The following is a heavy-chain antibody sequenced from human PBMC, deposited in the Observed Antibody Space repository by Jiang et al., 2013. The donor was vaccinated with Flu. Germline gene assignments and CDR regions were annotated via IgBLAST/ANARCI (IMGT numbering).Heavy chain of an antibody. J-gene: IGHJ4*02. CDR3: ARQRTRSGHFAIDY. V-gene: IGHV4-59*08. D-gene: IGHD2-15*01. CDR2: IYYSGNT. Sequence: GSGLVKPSETLSLTCTVSGGSISNYYWGWIRQPPGKGLEWIGYIYYSGNTDYSPSLKSRVTISVDTSKKQFSLRLTSVTAADTAVYYCARQRTRSGHFAIDYWGQGTLVTVSS. CDR1: GGSISNYY.